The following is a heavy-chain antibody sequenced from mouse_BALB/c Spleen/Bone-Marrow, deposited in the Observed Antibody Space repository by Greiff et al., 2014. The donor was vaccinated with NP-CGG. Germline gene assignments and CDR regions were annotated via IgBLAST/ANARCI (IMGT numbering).Heavy chain of an antibody. Sequence: VQLQQSGPELVKPGASVKMSCEASGYTFTSYVVHWVKQNPGQGLEWIGNINPYNDDTMYNEKFKGKATLTSDKSSSTAYMELSSLTSEDSAVYYCARSLYGYDWYFDVWGAGTTVTVSS. V-gene: IGHV1-14*01. CDR1: GYTFTSYV. CDR2: INPYNDDT. D-gene: IGHD2-2*01. J-gene: IGHJ1*01. CDR3: ARSLYGYDWYFDV.